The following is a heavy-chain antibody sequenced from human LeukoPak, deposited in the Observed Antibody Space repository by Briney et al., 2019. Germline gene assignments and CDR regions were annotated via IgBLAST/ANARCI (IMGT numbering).Heavy chain of an antibody. J-gene: IGHJ1*01. CDR2: MSPNSGNT. V-gene: IGHV1-8*01. Sequence: ASVEVSCKASGYTFTSYDINWVRQATGQGLEWMGWMSPNSGNTGYAQKFQGRVTMTRNASISTAYMELSSLRSDDTAVYYCARGGGSTWTQRGYFQHWGQGTLVTVSS. CDR3: ARGGGSTWTQRGYFQH. CDR1: GYTFTSYD. D-gene: IGHD6-13*01.